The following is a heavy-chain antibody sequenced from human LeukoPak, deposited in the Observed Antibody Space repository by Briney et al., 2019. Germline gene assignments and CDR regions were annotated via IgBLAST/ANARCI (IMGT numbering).Heavy chain of an antibody. CDR1: GFTFSSSA. CDR3: ARDLRLGELEGMDV. V-gene: IGHV3-23*01. D-gene: IGHD3-16*01. CDR2: ISNNGGYT. Sequence: GGSLRLSCAASGFTFSSSAMSWVRQAPGKGLEWVSAISNNGGYTYYADSVQGRFTISRDNSKSTLYLQMNSLRAEDTAVYYCARDLRLGELEGMDVWGQGTTVTVSS. J-gene: IGHJ6*02.